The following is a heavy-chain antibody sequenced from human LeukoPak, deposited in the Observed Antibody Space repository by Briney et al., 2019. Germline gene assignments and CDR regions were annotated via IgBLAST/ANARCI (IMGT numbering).Heavy chain of an antibody. CDR3: ARDGRGYSYHWVNYFDY. Sequence: SVKVSCKASGGTFSSYAISWVRQAPGQGLEWMGGIIPIFGTANYAQKFQGRVTITADESTSTAYMELSSLRSEDTAVYYCARDGRGYSYHWVNYFDYWGQGTLVTVSS. D-gene: IGHD5-18*01. V-gene: IGHV1-69*13. J-gene: IGHJ4*02. CDR2: IIPIFGTA. CDR1: GGTFSSYA.